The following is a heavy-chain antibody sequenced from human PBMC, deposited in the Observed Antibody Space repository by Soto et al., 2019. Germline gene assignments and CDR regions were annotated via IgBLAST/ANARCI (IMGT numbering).Heavy chain of an antibody. CDR1: GFTFSSYS. CDR3: AREEGARDYVWGSYRTDAFDI. J-gene: IGHJ3*02. Sequence: GGSLRLSCAASGFTFSSYSMNWVRQAPGKGLEWVSYISSSSSTIYYADSVKGRFTISRDNAKNSLYLQMNSLRDEDTAVYYCAREEGARDYVWGSYRTDAFDIWGQGTMVTVSS. D-gene: IGHD3-16*02. CDR2: ISSSSSTI. V-gene: IGHV3-48*02.